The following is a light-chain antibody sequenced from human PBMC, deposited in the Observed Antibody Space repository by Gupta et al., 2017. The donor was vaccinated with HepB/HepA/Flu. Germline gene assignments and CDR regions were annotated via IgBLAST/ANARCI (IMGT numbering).Light chain of an antibody. CDR2: GAS. Sequence: IVMTQSPATLSLSPGETATLSCRASQFISTYLAWYQHKPGQAPRVVIYGASTRATGIPARFRGSGSGTEFTLNINSLQSEDFAVYYWQQFQSGPLLTFGEGTKVEIK. V-gene: IGKV3-15*01. J-gene: IGKJ4*01. CDR3: QQFQSGPLLT. CDR1: QFISTY.